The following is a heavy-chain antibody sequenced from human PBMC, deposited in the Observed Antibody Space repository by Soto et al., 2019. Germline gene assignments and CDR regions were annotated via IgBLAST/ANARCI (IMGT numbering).Heavy chain of an antibody. Sequence: SETLSLTLTVSGCSISSYYWSWIRQPPGKDMEWIGYIYFRGTTNYNPSLKSRVTMSADTSKNQFSLKLNSVTAADTAVYYCARMNYYDTSGYPFDYWGQGMMVTVS. CDR2: IYFRGTT. CDR1: GCSISSYY. J-gene: IGHJ4*02. V-gene: IGHV4-59*01. D-gene: IGHD3-22*01. CDR3: ARMNYYDTSGYPFDY.